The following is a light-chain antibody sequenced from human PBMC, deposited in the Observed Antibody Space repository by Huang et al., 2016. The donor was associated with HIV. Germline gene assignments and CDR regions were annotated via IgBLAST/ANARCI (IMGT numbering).Light chain of an antibody. CDR2: GTS. Sequence: AIRMTQSPSSLSASTGDRVTITCRASQDISNYLAWYQQKPGKAPKLLIYGTSTLQSGVPSRLSGSASGTDFNLTISCLQSEDVATYYCQQYYSYLLTFGGGTKVEI. CDR1: QDISNY. J-gene: IGKJ4*01. CDR3: QQYYSYLLT. V-gene: IGKV1-8*01.